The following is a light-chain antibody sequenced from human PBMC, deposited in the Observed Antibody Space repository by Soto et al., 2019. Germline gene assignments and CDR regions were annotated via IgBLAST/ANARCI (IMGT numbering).Light chain of an antibody. V-gene: IGLV2-14*01. CDR1: SNDIGDSNF. J-gene: IGLJ2*01. CDR3: SSYTSLNTVI. Sequence: QAVVTQPTSVSGSPGQSISISCTGTSNDIGDSNFVSWYRQYPGGAPKLLLYGVTYRPSDVSTRFSGSKSGSTASLTISGLQADDEADYYCSSYTSLNTVIFGGGTKLTVL. CDR2: GVT.